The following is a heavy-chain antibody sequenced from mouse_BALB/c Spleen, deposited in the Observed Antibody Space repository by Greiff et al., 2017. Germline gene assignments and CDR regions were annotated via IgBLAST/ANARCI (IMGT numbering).Heavy chain of an antibody. J-gene: IGHJ2*01. V-gene: IGHV1-69*02. CDR2: IDPSDSET. CDR1: GYTFTSYW. D-gene: IGHD1-2*01. CDR3: AKGPTALDY. Sequence: QVQLQQPGAELVKPGAPVKLSCKASGYTFTSYWMNWVKQRPGRGLEWIGRIDPSDSETHYNQKFKDKATLTVDKSSSTAYIQLSSLTSEYSAVYYCAKGPTALDYWGQGTTLTVSS.